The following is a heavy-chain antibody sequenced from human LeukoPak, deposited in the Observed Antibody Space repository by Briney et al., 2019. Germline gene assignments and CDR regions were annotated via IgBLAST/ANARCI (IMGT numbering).Heavy chain of an antibody. CDR1: GYTFTSYY. CDR3: ARDRGGVGATFLGYGMDV. Sequence: ASVKAACKASGYTFTSYYLLWMRQAAGQGLEWIGIFNPSGGSTNYAQKFLGRVTLTRDTSTSTVYMVLSSLRSEDTAVYYCARDRGGVGATFLGYGMDVWGQGTTVTVSS. D-gene: IGHD1-26*01. J-gene: IGHJ6*02. CDR2: FNPSGGST. V-gene: IGHV1-46*01.